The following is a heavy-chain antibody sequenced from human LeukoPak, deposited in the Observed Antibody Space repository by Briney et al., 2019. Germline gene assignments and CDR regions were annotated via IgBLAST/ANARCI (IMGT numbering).Heavy chain of an antibody. CDR3: ARSPAGYSYSYYYYGLDV. V-gene: IGHV4-39*07. D-gene: IGHD5-18*01. J-gene: IGHJ6*02. CDR1: GDSVSSSSYY. CDR2: IYYSGST. Sequence: PSETLSLTCAVSGDSVSSSSYYWGWIRQPPGKGLEWIGSIYYSGSTYYNPSLKSRVTISVDTSKNQFSLNLNSVTAADTAVYYCARSPAGYSYSYYYYGLDVWGQGTTVTVSS.